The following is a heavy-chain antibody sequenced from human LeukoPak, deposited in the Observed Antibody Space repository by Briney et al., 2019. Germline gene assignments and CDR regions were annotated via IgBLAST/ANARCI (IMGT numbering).Heavy chain of an antibody. Sequence: ASVKVSCKASGYTFTSYYMHWVRQAPGQGLEWMGIINPSGGSTSYAQKFQGRVTMTRDTSISTAYMELSRLRSDDTAVYYCARDQPDLDYWGQGTLVTVSS. CDR2: INPSGGST. CDR1: GYTFTSYY. CDR3: ARDQPDLDY. V-gene: IGHV1-46*01. J-gene: IGHJ4*02.